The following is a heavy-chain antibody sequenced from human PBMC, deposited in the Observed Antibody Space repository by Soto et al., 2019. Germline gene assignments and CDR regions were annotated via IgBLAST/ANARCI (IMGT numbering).Heavy chain of an antibody. CDR2: INTDGSGT. D-gene: IGHD5-12*01. CDR3: SKVHFSGSASLDY. CDR1: GFPFRSYW. J-gene: IGHJ4*02. Sequence: PGGSLRLSCAASGFPFRSYWMHWVRQAPGKGLVWVSRINTDGSGTAYADSVRGRFTISRDNAKNTLYLQMNTPRAEDTAVYYCSKVHFSGSASLDYWGPGTLVTVSS. V-gene: IGHV3-74*01.